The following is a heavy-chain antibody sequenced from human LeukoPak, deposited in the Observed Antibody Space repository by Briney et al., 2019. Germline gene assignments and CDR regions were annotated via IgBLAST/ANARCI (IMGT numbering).Heavy chain of an antibody. CDR3: ARGPYYYGYYYYYMDV. CDR1: GGTFSSYA. CDR2: ISAYNGNT. Sequence: ASVKVSCKASGGTFSSYAISWVRQAPGQGLEWMGWISAYNGNTNYAQKLQGRVTMTTDTSTSTAYMELRSLRSDDTAVYYCARGPYYYGYYYYYMDVWGKGTTVTISS. J-gene: IGHJ6*03. V-gene: IGHV1-18*01. D-gene: IGHD3-10*01.